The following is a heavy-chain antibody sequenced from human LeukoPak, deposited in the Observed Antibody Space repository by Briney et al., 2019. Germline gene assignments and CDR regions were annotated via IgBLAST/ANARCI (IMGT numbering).Heavy chain of an antibody. D-gene: IGHD2-15*01. V-gene: IGHV3-9*01. J-gene: IGHJ4*02. CDR3: TRVPGVAMGDFDY. Sequence: PGRSLRLSCAASGFTFDDYAMHWVRQAPGKGLEWVSGISWNSGSIGYADSVKGRFTISRDNAKNFLYLQMNSLRAEDTALYYCTRVPGVAMGDFDYWGQGTLVTVSS. CDR2: ISWNSGSI. CDR1: GFTFDDYA.